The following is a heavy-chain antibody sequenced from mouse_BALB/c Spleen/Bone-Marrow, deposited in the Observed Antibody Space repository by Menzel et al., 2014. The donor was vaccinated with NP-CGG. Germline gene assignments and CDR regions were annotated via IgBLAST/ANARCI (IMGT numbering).Heavy chain of an antibody. J-gene: IGHJ2*01. CDR2: ISSGGHYT. CDR1: GFTFSSYS. CDR3: SKDGGYDYSYYFDY. V-gene: IGHV5-6-4*01. D-gene: IGHD2-4*01. Sequence: EVQLQESGGGLVKPGGSLKLSCAASGFTFSSYSMSWVRQTPEKRLEWVATISSGGHYTYYPDSVKGRFTISRDNAENTLYLQMSSLKSEDTAMYYCSKDGGYDYSYYFDYWGQGTTLTVSS.